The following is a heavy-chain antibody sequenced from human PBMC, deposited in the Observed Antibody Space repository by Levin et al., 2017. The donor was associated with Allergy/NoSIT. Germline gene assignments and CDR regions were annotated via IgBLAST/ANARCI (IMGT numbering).Heavy chain of an antibody. CDR3: ARDTLGFCSSTSCYPFGF. J-gene: IGHJ4*02. CDR1: GYTFAGYY. D-gene: IGHD2-2*01. V-gene: IGHV1-2*02. CDR2: INPKSGGA. Sequence: ASVKVSCEASGYTFAGYYIHWVRQAPGQGLEWMGWINPKSGGATYGQKFRGRVTMTRDTSISTAYMELSRLSSDDTAMYYCARDTLGFCSSTSCYPFGFWGQGTLVTVSS.